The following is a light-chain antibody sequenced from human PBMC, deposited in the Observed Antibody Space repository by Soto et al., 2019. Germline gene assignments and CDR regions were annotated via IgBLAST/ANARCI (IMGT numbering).Light chain of an antibody. CDR3: SSYAGSNNYVV. CDR2: EVS. J-gene: IGLJ2*01. Sequence: QSVLTQPPSASGSPGQSVTISCTGTSSDVGRYNYVSWYQQHPGKAPKLMIYEVSKRPSGVPDRFSGSKSGNTASLTVSGLQAEDEADYYSSSYAGSNNYVVFGGGTKLTVL. V-gene: IGLV2-8*01. CDR1: SSDVGRYNY.